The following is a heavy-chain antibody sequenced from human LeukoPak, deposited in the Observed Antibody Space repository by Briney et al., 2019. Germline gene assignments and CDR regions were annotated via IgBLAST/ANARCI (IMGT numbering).Heavy chain of an antibody. CDR2: IYYSGST. V-gene: IGHV4-59*01. D-gene: IGHD4-23*01. CDR1: GGSISSYY. CDR3: ASGLTTVVTPAFDI. J-gene: IGHJ3*02. Sequence: SETLSLTCTVSGGSISSYYWSWIRQPPGKGLEWIWYIYYSGSTNYNPSLKSRVTISVDTSKNQFSLTLSSVTAADTAVYYCASGLTTVVTPAFDIWGQGTMVTVSS.